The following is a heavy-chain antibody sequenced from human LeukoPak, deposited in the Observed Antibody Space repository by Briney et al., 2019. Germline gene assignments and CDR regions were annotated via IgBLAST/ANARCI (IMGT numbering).Heavy chain of an antibody. V-gene: IGHV3-23*01. D-gene: IGHD2-2*01. CDR3: AKDPGYCSSTSCSVVVDYFAS. Sequence: GGSLRLSCVASGFTFGGYAMSWVRQAAGKGLKWVSAISGNGGSTYYADSVKGRFTISRDNSKNTVYLQMNSLRAEDTAVYYCAKDPGYCSSTSCSVVVDYFASWGQGTLVTVSS. CDR2: ISGNGGST. CDR1: GFTFGGYA. J-gene: IGHJ4*02.